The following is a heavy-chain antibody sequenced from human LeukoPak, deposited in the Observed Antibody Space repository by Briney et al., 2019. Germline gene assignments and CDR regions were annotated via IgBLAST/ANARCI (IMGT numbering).Heavy chain of an antibody. J-gene: IGHJ4*02. CDR1: GYTFTGYY. CDR2: INPNSGGT. CDR3: ARESAILYYDSSGYSSY. V-gene: IGHV1-2*02. D-gene: IGHD3-22*01. Sequence: GASVKVSCKASGYTFTGYYMHWVRQAPGQGLEWMGWINPNSGGTNYAQKFQGRVTMTSDTSISTAYMELSRLRSDDTAVYYCARESAILYYDSSGYSSYWGQGTLVTVSS.